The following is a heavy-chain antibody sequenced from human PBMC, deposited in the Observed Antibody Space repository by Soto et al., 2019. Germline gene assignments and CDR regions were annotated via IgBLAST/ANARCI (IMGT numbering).Heavy chain of an antibody. CDR1: GYTCTTLA. V-gene: IGHV1-3*05. CDR2: INADNGYT. D-gene: IGHD3-10*01. J-gene: IGHJ5*02. CDR3: ASLLGYWFGP. Sequence: QVQLVQSGAEEKKPGASVKVSCQASGYTCTTLAMHWVRQAPGHRLEWMGWINADNGYTKYSQKFQGRGTITRDTSASTAYMELSSLRSEDTAVYCCASLLGYWFGPWGQGTLVTVSS.